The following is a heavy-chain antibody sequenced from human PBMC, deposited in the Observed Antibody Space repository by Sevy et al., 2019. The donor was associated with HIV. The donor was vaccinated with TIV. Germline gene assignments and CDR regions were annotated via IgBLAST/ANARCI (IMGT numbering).Heavy chain of an antibody. J-gene: IGHJ3*01. V-gene: IGHV3-7*01. D-gene: IGHD6-6*01. CDR3: ATGAWRSLVN. CDR2: LNQDGSEK. Sequence: GGSLRLSCAASGFTFSAYWMAWVRQAPGKGLEWVANLNQDGSEKYPVDSVKGRFTISRDNAKNSLYLQMNSVRVEDTGIYYWATGAWRSLVNWGRGTMVTVSS. CDR1: GFTFSAYW.